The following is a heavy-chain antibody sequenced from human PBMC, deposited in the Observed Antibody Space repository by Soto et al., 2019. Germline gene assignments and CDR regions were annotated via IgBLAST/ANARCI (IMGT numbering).Heavy chain of an antibody. V-gene: IGHV4-34*01. D-gene: IGHD3-3*01. J-gene: IGHJ5*02. CDR2: INHSGST. CDR1: GGSFSSYY. CDR3: ARGEPRFMEWLLLSEYFDP. Sequence: PSETLSLTGAVYGGSFSSYYWSWIRQPPGKGLEWIGVINHSGSTNYDPSLKSRVTISIDTSKNQVSLTLSSVTAADTAVYYCARGEPRFMEWLLLSEYFDPWGQGTLVTVSS.